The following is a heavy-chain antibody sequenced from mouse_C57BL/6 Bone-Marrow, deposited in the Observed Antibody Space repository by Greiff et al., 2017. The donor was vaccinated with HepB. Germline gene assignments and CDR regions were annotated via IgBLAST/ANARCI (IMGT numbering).Heavy chain of an antibody. D-gene: IGHD2-12*01. J-gene: IGHJ4*01. Sequence: VKLQESGPGLVQPSQSLSITCTVSGFSLTSYGVHWVRQSPGKGLEWLGVIWRGGSTDYNAAFMSRLSITKDNSKSQVFFKMNSLQADDTAIYYCAKNTYYSYAMDYWGQGTSVTVSS. CDR2: IWRGGST. CDR3: AKNTYYSYAMDY. V-gene: IGHV2-5*01. CDR1: GFSLTSYG.